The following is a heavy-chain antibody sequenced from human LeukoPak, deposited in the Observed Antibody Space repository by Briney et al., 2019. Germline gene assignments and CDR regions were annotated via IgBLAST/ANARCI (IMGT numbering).Heavy chain of an antibody. CDR1: GGSFSGYD. CDR3: ARVLAAAIPAFDAFDI. Sequence: DTLSLTCAVYGGSFSGYDWSWIRQPPGKGLEWIEEINHSGSTNYNPSLKSRVTISVDTSKNQFSLKLSSVTAADTAVYYCARVLAAAIPAFDAFDIWGQGTMVTVSS. CDR2: INHSGST. D-gene: IGHD2-2*01. J-gene: IGHJ3*02. V-gene: IGHV4-34*01.